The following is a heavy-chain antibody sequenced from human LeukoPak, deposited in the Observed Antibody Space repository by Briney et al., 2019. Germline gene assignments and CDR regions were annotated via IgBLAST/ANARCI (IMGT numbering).Heavy chain of an antibody. CDR3: AREEDSSAPGDY. Sequence: SVKVSCKASGGTFSSYAISWVRQAPGQGLEWMGRIIPIFGTANYAQKFQGRVTITTDESTSTAYMEPSSLRSEDTAVYYCAREEDSSAPGDYWGQGTLVTVSS. CDR1: GGTFSSYA. J-gene: IGHJ4*02. V-gene: IGHV1-69*05. D-gene: IGHD3-22*01. CDR2: IIPIFGTA.